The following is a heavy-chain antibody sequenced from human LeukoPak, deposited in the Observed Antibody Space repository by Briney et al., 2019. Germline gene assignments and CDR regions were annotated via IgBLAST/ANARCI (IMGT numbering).Heavy chain of an antibody. D-gene: IGHD3-3*01. CDR3: ARGVEGYDFWSGYSHYYYYGMDV. V-gene: IGHV4-34*01. J-gene: IGHJ6*02. Sequence: SETLSLTCAVYGGSFSGYYWSWIRQPPGKGLEWIGEINHSGSTNYNPSLKSRVTISVDTSKNQFSLKLSSVTAADTAVYYCARGVEGYDFWSGYSHYYYYGMDVWGQGTTVTVSS. CDR1: GGSFSGYY. CDR2: INHSGST.